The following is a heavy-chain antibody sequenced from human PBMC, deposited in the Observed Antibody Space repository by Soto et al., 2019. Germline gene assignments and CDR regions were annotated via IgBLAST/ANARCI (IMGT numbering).Heavy chain of an antibody. D-gene: IGHD2-21*01. Sequence: EVQLLESGGGLVQPGGSLRLSCAASGFTFSSYAMSWVRQAPGKGLEWVSAISGSGGSTYYADSVKGRFTISRDNSKNPLYRQISSLRAEDTAVYYCAGALKIDPVVPRIRGLPHGFAPWGRGTVVTVS. CDR2: ISGSGGST. CDR1: GFTFSSYA. CDR3: AGALKIDPVVPRIRGLPHGFAP. V-gene: IGHV3-23*01. J-gene: IGHJ5*02.